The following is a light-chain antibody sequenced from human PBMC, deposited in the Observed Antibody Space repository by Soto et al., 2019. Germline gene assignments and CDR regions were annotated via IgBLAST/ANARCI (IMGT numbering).Light chain of an antibody. CDR1: LSVSSD. CDR3: QQYDAWPFT. Sequence: EIVMTQSPATLSLSPGERATLSCRASLSVSSDLAWYRQKPGQAPRLLIYRAFTRATGIPARFSGSGSGTEFVLTISSLQSEDFAIYYCQQYDAWPFTFGGGTKVDIK. CDR2: RAF. V-gene: IGKV3-15*01. J-gene: IGKJ4*01.